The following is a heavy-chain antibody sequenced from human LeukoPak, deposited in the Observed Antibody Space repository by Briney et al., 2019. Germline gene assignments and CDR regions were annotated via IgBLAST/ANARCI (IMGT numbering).Heavy chain of an antibody. CDR3: ARGDFSDYGDYVDAFDI. V-gene: IGHV3-7*01. D-gene: IGHD4-17*01. J-gene: IGHJ3*02. CDR2: IEQDGSAK. CDR1: GFTFNNYW. Sequence: GGSLRLSCAASGFTFNNYWMSWVRQVPGKGLQWVANIEQDGSAKFYVDSVKGRFTISRDNTKNSLYLRMNSLRVEDTAVYYCARGDFSDYGDYVDAFDIWGQGTMVTVSS.